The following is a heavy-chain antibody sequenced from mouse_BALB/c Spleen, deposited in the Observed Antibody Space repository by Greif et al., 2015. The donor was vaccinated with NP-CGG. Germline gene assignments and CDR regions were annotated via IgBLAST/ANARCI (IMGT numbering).Heavy chain of an antibody. CDR2: ISDGGSYT. Sequence: EVKVEESGGGLVKPGGSLKLSCAASGFTFSDYYMYWVRQTPEKRLEWVATISDGGSYTYYPDSVKGRFTISRDNAKNNLYLQMSSLKSEDTAMYYCARDPYWGQGTLVTVSA. CDR3: ARDPY. J-gene: IGHJ3*01. CDR1: GFTFSDYY. V-gene: IGHV5-4*02.